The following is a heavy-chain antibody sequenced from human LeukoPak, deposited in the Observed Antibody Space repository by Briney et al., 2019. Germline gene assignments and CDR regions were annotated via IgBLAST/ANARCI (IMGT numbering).Heavy chain of an antibody. D-gene: IGHD3-22*01. CDR2: ISGSGGST. CDR1: GFAFSSYY. CDR3: ATDSSGYYYRFDY. V-gene: IGHV3-23*01. J-gene: IGHJ4*02. Sequence: GGSLRLSCAAYGFAFSSYYMSWFRQSPGKRLEWVSAISGSGGSTYYEDSVKGRFNISRDNSKNTLYLQMNSLRAEDTAVYYCATDSSGYYYRFDYWGQGTLVTVSS.